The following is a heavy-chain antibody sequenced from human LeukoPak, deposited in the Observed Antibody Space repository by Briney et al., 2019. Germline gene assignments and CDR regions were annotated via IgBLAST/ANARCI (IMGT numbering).Heavy chain of an antibody. D-gene: IGHD5-12*01. V-gene: IGHV4-30-4*07. CDR3: ARGGYGGESPGYYYYYMDV. Sequence: SETLSLTCAVSGGSISSGGYSWSWIRQPPGKGLEWIGYIYYSGSTYYNPSLKSRVTISVDTSKNQFSLKLSSVTAADTAVYYCARGGYGGESPGYYYYYMDVWGKGTTVTVSS. J-gene: IGHJ6*03. CDR1: GGSISSGGYS. CDR2: IYYSGST.